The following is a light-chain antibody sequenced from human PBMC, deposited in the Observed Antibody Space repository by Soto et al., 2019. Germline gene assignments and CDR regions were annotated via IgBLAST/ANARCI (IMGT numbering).Light chain of an antibody. Sequence: EIVLTQSPGTLSLSPGERATLPCRASQSVSSSNLAWYQQKPGQAPRLLIHGASTRAPGFPARFSGSGSGTDFTLTISSLQSEDFAAYYCQQYNNWPWTFGQGTKVDIK. CDR3: QQYNNWPWT. CDR2: GAS. CDR1: QSVSSSN. J-gene: IGKJ1*01. V-gene: IGKV3-15*01.